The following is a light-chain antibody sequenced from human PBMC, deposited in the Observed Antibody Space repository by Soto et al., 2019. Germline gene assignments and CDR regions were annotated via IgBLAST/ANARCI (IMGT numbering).Light chain of an antibody. CDR2: KAS. J-gene: IGKJ1*01. CDR3: QQYNSWT. Sequence: DIHTTQSPSSLSAPQWARVTNICRASQSISSWLAWYQQKPGKAPKLLIYKASSLESGVPSRFSGSGSGTEFTLTISSLQPDDFATYYCQQYNSWTFGQGTKVDIK. CDR1: QSISSW. V-gene: IGKV1-5*03.